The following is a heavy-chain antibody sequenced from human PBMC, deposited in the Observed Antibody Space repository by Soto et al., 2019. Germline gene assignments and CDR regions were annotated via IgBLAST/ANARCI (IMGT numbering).Heavy chain of an antibody. D-gene: IGHD1-7*01. V-gene: IGHV3-33*08. CDR2: IWYDGSNK. CDR3: ARDPNWNYGIDY. CDR1: GFTFSDSW. J-gene: IGHJ4*02. Sequence: GGSLRLSCTASGFTFSDSWMTWVRQAPGKGLEWVGVIWYDGSNKYYADSVKGRFTISRDNSKNTLYLQMNSLRAEDTAVYYCARDPNWNYGIDYWGQGTLVTVSS.